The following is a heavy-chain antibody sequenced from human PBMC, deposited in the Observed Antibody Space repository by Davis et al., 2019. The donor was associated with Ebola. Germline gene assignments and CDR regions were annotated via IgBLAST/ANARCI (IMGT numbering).Heavy chain of an antibody. CDR3: ARATDSLDIVALYYYYGMDV. Sequence: GSLRLSCTVSGGSLSNYVWSWIRQPPGKGLEWVVYMYYSGYTSYNPSLKSRVSISLDTTKNQFSLKMTSVTAADTAVYYCARATDSLDIVALYYYYGMDVWGKGTTVTVSS. D-gene: IGHD5-12*01. CDR2: MYYSGYT. V-gene: IGHV4-59*01. J-gene: IGHJ6*04. CDR1: GGSLSNYV.